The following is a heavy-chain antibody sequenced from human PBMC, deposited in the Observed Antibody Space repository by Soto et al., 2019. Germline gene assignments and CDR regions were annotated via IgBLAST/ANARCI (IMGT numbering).Heavy chain of an antibody. D-gene: IGHD2-15*01. J-gene: IGHJ4*02. V-gene: IGHV4-31*03. CDR2: IYYSGYT. CDR1: GGSISSGGYY. CDR3: ARVLGYCTGGNCYPDY. Sequence: TLSLTCTVSGGSISSGGYYWSWIRQHPGKGLEWIGFIYYSGYTYYNPSLKSRVNISVDTSKNQFSLKLSSVTAADPAVYCCARVLGYCTGGNCYPDYRGQGTLVTVSS.